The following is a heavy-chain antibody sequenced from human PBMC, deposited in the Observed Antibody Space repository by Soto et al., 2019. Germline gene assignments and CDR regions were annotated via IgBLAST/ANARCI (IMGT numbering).Heavy chain of an antibody. J-gene: IGHJ4*02. CDR2: ISSSALST. CDR1: GFTFSSLA. D-gene: IGHD6-13*01. Sequence: GGSLGLSCAAAGFTFSSLAMDWVRQAPGKGLEWVSAISSSALSTYYADSVQGRFAISRDNSKKMLYLQMNSLRAEDTAVYYCAKAYSSSYYFDYWGRGTLVTVSS. V-gene: IGHV3-23*01. CDR3: AKAYSSSYYFDY.